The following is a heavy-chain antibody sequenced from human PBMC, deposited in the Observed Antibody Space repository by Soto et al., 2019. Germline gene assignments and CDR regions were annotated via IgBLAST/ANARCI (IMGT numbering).Heavy chain of an antibody. Sequence: PGGSLRLSCAASGFTFSTSGMNWVRQAPGKGLEWVSHISVSGNTIYYIDSVKGRFTISRDNARNSLYLQMNSLRDEDTAVYYCARERYTSGISYYWGQGTLVTVSS. D-gene: IGHD3-3*02. CDR2: ISVSGNTI. V-gene: IGHV3-48*02. CDR1: GFTFSTSG. J-gene: IGHJ4*02. CDR3: ARERYTSGISYY.